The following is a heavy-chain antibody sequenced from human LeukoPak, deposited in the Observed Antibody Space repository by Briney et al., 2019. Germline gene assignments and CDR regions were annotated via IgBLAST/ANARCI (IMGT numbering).Heavy chain of an antibody. CDR2: INHSGST. J-gene: IGHJ4*02. Sequence: SETLSLTCAVYGGSFSGYYWSWIRQPPGKGLEWIGEINHSGSTNYNPSLKSRVTISVDTSKNQFSLKLSSVTAADTAVYYCARCYGSGSKIDYWGQGTLVTVSS. CDR3: ARCYGSGSKIDY. CDR1: GGSFSGYY. V-gene: IGHV4-34*01. D-gene: IGHD3-10*01.